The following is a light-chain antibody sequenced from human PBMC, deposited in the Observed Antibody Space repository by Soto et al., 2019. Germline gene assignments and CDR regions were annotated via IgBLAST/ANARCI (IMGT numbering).Light chain of an antibody. V-gene: IGKV1-5*01. CDR2: DAS. J-gene: IGKJ4*01. Sequence: DMQMTRSPSTLSASVVDRVTMTCRASQSISKWLAWYQQKPGTAPKLLIYDASNLESGVPSRFSGSGSGTEFTLTIRSLQPDDFATYYCQQYDSYSHLTFGGGTKVDIK. CDR3: QQYDSYSHLT. CDR1: QSISKW.